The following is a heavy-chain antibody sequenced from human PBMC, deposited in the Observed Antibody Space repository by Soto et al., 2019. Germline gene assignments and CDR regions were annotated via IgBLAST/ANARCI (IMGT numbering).Heavy chain of an antibody. CDR3: TQDGGSRDWLTVN. CDR1: GFTFTSYA. D-gene: IGHD3-9*01. J-gene: IGHJ4*02. V-gene: IGHV3-23*01. CDR2: ITGGGDNT. Sequence: EGQLLESGVDVVQPGGSLRLSCAASGFTFTSYAMSWIRQAPGKGLEWVSAITGGGDNTYYADSVKGRFTISRDNSKNTLYLQMNSLRAEDTAFYYCTQDGGSRDWLTVNWGQGTLVTVSS.